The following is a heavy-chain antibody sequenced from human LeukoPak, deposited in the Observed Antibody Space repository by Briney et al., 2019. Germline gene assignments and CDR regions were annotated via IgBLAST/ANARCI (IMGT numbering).Heavy chain of an antibody. V-gene: IGHV1-18*01. Sequence: GASVRVSCKAAGYSFITYGISWVRQAPGQGLEWMGRISGYNGNTNYAQKLQGRVTMTTDTSTSTAYMELRSLRSDDTAVYYCARVGGGNSRATDAFDIXXXGXXXIVSS. J-gene: IGHJ3*02. D-gene: IGHD4-23*01. CDR1: GYSFITYG. CDR2: ISGYNGNT. CDR3: ARVGGGNSRATDAFDI.